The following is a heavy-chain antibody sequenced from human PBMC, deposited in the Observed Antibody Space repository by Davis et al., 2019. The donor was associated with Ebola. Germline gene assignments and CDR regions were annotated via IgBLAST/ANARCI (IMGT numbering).Heavy chain of an antibody. Sequence: SQTLSLTCAVYGGSFSGYYWSWIRQPPGKGLEWIGEINHSGSTNYNPSLKSRVTISVDTSKNQFSLKLSSVTAADTAVYYCARRVVVPAAKGLDYWGQGTLVTVSS. CDR3: ARRVVVPAAKGLDY. J-gene: IGHJ4*02. CDR1: GGSFSGYY. CDR2: INHSGST. V-gene: IGHV4-34*01. D-gene: IGHD2-2*01.